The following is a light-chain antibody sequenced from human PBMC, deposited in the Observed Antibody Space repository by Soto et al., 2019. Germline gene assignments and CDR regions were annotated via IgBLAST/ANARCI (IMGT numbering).Light chain of an antibody. J-gene: IGKJ2*01. Sequence: DIQMTQSPSTLSASVGDRVTVTCRASKDISRSLAWYHQKPGQAPKLLMYQASNLESDVPSRCSGSGSGTKFTLTIGSLQPDDFSTYYCQQYRRYSPYTFGQGNKLEI. CDR2: QAS. CDR1: KDISRS. V-gene: IGKV1-5*03. CDR3: QQYRRYSPYT.